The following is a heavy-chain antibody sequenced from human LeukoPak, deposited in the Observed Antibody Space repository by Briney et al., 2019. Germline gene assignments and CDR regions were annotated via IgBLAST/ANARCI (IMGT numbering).Heavy chain of an antibody. Sequence: PGGSLRLSCAASGFTVSSNYMSWVRQAPGKGLEWVSVIYSGGSTYYADSVKGRFTISRDNSKNTLYLQMNSLRAEDTAVYYCAKERFLEWLLSDDPWGQGTLVTVSS. D-gene: IGHD3-3*01. CDR3: AKERFLEWLLSDDP. CDR2: IYSGGST. J-gene: IGHJ5*02. V-gene: IGHV3-53*01. CDR1: GFTVSSNY.